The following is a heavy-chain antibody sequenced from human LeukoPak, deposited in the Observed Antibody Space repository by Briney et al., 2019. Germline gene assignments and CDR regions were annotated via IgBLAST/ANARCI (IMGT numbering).Heavy chain of an antibody. CDR2: INPNSGGT. CDR3: ARDLGDIVVVVAAIGSNAFDI. J-gene: IGHJ3*02. Sequence: ASVKVSCKASGYTFTGYYMHWVRQAPGQGLEWMGWINPNSGGTNYAQKFQGRVTMTRDTSISTAYMELSRLRSDDTAVYYCARDLGDIVVVVAAIGSNAFDIWGQGTMVTVSS. CDR1: GYTFTGYY. D-gene: IGHD2-15*01. V-gene: IGHV1-2*02.